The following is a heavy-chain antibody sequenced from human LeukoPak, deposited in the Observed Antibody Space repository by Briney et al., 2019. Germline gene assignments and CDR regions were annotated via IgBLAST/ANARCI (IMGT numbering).Heavy chain of an antibody. CDR3: ARVPKGVPAAGVDY. V-gene: IGHV3-21*01. Sequence: GWAPRLSCAASGFTFSSYSMNWVRQAAGKGLEWVSSISSSSSYIYYADSVKSRFTISRDNTKNSLYLQMNSLRAEDTAVYYCARVPKGVPAAGVDYWGQGTLVTVSS. CDR1: GFTFSSYS. J-gene: IGHJ4*02. D-gene: IGHD2-2*01. CDR2: ISSSSSYI.